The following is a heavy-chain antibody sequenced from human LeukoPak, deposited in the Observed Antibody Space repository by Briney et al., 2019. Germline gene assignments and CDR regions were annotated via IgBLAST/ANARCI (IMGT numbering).Heavy chain of an antibody. J-gene: IGHJ4*02. CDR3: ARNHGSSSPDY. CDR2: IKQDGSEK. V-gene: IGHV3-7*01. Sequence: PGGSLRLSCAASGFTFSSYWMSWVRQAPGKGLEWVANIKQDGSEKYYVDSVKGRFTISRDNAKNSLYLQMNSLRAEDTAVHYGARNHGSSSPDYWGQGTLVTVSS. CDR1: GFTFSSYW. D-gene: IGHD6-6*01.